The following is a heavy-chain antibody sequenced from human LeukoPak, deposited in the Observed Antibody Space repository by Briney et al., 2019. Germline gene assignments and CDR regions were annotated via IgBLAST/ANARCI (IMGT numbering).Heavy chain of an antibody. CDR3: ARDKIDGDSFFVY. Sequence: GGSLRLSCAASGFTFSSYAMHGVRQAPGKGLEWVANIKQDGSQKYYVDSVKGRFTISRDNAKNSVYLQMNSLSAEDTAVYYCARDKIDGDSFFVYWGQGTLVTVSS. CDR2: IKQDGSQK. CDR1: GFTFSSYA. D-gene: IGHD4-17*01. V-gene: IGHV3-7*01. J-gene: IGHJ4*02.